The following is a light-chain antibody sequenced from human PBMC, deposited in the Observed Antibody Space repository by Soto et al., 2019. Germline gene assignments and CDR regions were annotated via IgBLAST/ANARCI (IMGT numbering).Light chain of an antibody. J-gene: IGKJ1*01. CDR3: QQYGTSPWT. CDR1: ESVNSNY. V-gene: IGKV3-20*01. CDR2: AAS. Sequence: EIVLTQPPGTLSLSPGERASLSCRASESVNSNYLAWYQQKPGQAPRILIYAASNRATNVPDRFSGSGSETDFTLTISSLEPEDFAVYYCQQYGTSPWTFDQGTKVEV.